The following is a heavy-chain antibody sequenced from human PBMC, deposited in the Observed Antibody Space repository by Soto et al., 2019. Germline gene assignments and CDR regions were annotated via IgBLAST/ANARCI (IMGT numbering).Heavy chain of an antibody. CDR2: INHSGST. CDR1: GGSFSGFY. Sequence: SETLSLTCAVYGGSFSGFYWSWIRQPPGKGLEWIGEINHSGSTYYNPSLKSRVTISVGTSKNQFSLKLSSVTAADTAVYYCARVPGPWGQGTLVTVSS. CDR3: ARVPGP. J-gene: IGHJ5*02. V-gene: IGHV4-34*09. D-gene: IGHD2-2*01.